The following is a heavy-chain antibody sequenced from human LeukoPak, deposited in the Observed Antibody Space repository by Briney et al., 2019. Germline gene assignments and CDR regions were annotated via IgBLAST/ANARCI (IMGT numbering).Heavy chain of an antibody. J-gene: IGHJ4*02. Sequence: PSETLSLTCTVSGGSISSYYGSWIRQPPGKGLEWIGSIYHSGSTYYNPSLKSRVTISVDTSKNQFSLKLSSVTAADTAVYYCARWAAAGDYYFDYWGQGTLVTVSS. V-gene: IGHV4-59*05. CDR1: GGSISSYY. CDR3: ARWAAAGDYYFDY. CDR2: IYHSGST. D-gene: IGHD6-13*01.